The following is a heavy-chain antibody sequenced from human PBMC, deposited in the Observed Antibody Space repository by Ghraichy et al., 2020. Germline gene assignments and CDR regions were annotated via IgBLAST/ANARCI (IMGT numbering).Heavy chain of an antibody. V-gene: IGHV4-59*01. D-gene: IGHD3-3*01. Sequence: SETLSLTCAVSGASMNNYYWSWIRQPPGKGLEWIGYISNSGSTNYNPSLKSRVTISIDTSKNQFSLRLRSVTAADTAIYYRARDRSGYAFIYWGQGTLVTVSS. CDR1: GASMNNYY. CDR2: ISNSGST. J-gene: IGHJ4*02. CDR3: ARDRSGYAFIY.